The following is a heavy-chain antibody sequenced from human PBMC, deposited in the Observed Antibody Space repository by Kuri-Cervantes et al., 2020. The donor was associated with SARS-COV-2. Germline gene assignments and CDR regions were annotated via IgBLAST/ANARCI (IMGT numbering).Heavy chain of an antibody. CDR1: GFSISSDYY. J-gene: IGHJ6*03. V-gene: IGHV4-4*07. CDR3: ARGYYYYYYMDV. Sequence: SETLSLTCAVSGFSISSDYYWGWIRQPAGKGLEWIGRIYTSGSTNYNPSLKSRVTMSVDTSKNQFSLKLSSVTAADTAVYYCARGYYYYYYMDVWGKGTTVTVSS. CDR2: IYTSGST.